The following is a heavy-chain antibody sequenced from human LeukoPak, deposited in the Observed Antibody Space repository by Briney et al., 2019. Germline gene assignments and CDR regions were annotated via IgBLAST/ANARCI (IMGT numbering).Heavy chain of an antibody. D-gene: IGHD3-16*01. CDR3: TRDQLGILDY. Sequence: GGSLRLSCAASGFTFTSYGMHWVRQPPGEGLEWVAVIWYDGTNKYVADSVKGRFSISRDNSKNTVYLQMDSLRVEDTAVYYCTRDQLGILDYWGQGTLVTVSS. V-gene: IGHV3-33*01. CDR1: GFTFTSYG. J-gene: IGHJ4*02. CDR2: IWYDGTNK.